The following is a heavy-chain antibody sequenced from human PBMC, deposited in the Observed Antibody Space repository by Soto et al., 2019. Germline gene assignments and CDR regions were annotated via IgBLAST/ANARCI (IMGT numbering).Heavy chain of an antibody. CDR2: ISYDGSNK. V-gene: IGHV3-30*04. J-gene: IGHJ3*02. CDR3: ARGGWDYYDSSGHRDAFDI. Sequence: PGGSLRLSCAASGFTFSSYAMHWVRQAPGKGLEWVAVISYDGSNKYYADSVKGRFTISRDNSKNTLYLQMNSLRAEDTAVYYCARGGWDYYDSSGHRDAFDIWGQGTMVTVSS. CDR1: GFTFSSYA. D-gene: IGHD3-22*01.